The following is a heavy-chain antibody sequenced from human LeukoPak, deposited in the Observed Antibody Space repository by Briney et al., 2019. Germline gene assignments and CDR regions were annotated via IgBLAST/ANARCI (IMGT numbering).Heavy chain of an antibody. V-gene: IGHV1-69*13. CDR2: IIPIFGTA. D-gene: IGHD3-10*02. J-gene: IGHJ6*03. CDR1: GGTFSSYA. CDR3: ARDMLGYYYYYMDV. Sequence: SVKVSCKASGGTFSSYAISGVRQAPGQGLEWMGGIIPIFGTANYAQKFQGRVTITADESTSTAYMELSSLRSEDAAVYYCARDMLGYYYYYMDVWGKGTTVTVSS.